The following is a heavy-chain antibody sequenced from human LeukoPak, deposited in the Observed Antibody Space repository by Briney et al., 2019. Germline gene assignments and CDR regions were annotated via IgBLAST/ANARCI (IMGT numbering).Heavy chain of an antibody. CDR2: IYYIGST. CDR1: GDSVSRSSYY. D-gene: IGHD3-22*01. CDR3: ARYYDSTGSFDY. V-gene: IGHV4-61*01. J-gene: IGHJ4*02. Sequence: SETLSLTCTVSGDSVSRSSYYWTWIRQPPGKGLEWIGYIYYIGSTNYNPSLRSRLTMSVDTSKNQFSLRLSSVIAADTAVYYCARYYDSTGSFDYWGQGTLVTVS.